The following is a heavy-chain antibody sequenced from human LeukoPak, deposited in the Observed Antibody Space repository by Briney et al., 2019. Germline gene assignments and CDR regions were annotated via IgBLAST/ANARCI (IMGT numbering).Heavy chain of an antibody. D-gene: IGHD3-10*01. J-gene: IGHJ4*02. Sequence: ASVKVSCKASGYTFTGYYMHWVRQAPGQGLEWMGWINPNSGGTNYAQKFQGRVTMTRDTSISTAYMELSRLRSDDTAVYYCARGPALLWFGELLRAFDYWGQGSLVTVSS. V-gene: IGHV1-2*02. CDR1: GYTFTGYY. CDR2: INPNSGGT. CDR3: ARGPALLWFGELLRAFDY.